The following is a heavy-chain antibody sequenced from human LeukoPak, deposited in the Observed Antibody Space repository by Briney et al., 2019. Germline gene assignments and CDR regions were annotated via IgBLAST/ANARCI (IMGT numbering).Heavy chain of an antibody. CDR1: GFTFTKFW. V-gene: IGHV3-7*01. J-gene: IGHJ4*02. CDR3: ARIGYSSSSLDY. Sequence: GGSLRLSCAASGFTFTKFWMTWVRQAPGKGLEWVANLNPDGGVKYFVGSVKGRFTVSRDNAKNSQYLQMNGLRAEDTAVYYCARIGYSSSSLDYWGQGTLVTVSS. CDR2: LNPDGGVK. D-gene: IGHD6-6*01.